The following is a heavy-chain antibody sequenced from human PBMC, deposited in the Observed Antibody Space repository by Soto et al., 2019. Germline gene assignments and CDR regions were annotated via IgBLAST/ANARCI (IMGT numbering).Heavy chain of an antibody. CDR1: GFTFSGSA. CDR3: TYFDAAAGVDY. Sequence: EVQLVESGGGLVQPGGSLKLSCAASGFTFSGSAMHWVRQASGKGLEWVGRIRSKANKYATAYAASVKGRFTTSRDDSKNTAYLQMSSLKIEDTAVYYCTYFDAAAGVDYWGQGTLVTVSS. CDR2: IRSKANKYAT. V-gene: IGHV3-73*02. J-gene: IGHJ4*02. D-gene: IGHD3-9*01.